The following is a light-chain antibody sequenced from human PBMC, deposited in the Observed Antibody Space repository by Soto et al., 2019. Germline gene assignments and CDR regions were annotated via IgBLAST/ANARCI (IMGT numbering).Light chain of an antibody. CDR3: QQYGSSPRT. V-gene: IGKV3-20*01. J-gene: IGKJ1*01. CDR1: QRVSSRY. CDR2: GAS. Sequence: EIVLTQSPGTLSLSPGERATLSCRASQRVSSRYVAWYQQKRGQAPRLLIYGASIRATGIPDRFSGSGSGTDFTLTISGLEPEDFAVYYCQQYGSSPRTFGQGTKVEIK.